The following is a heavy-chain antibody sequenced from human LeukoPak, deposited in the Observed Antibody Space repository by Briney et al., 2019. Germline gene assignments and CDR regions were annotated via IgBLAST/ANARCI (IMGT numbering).Heavy chain of an antibody. CDR3: AKMGSRYCSGGSCSQGGHYFDY. Sequence: PGGSLRLSCAASGFTFSSYAMSWVRQAPGKGLEWVSAISGSGGSTYYADSVKGRFTISRDNSKNTLNLQMNSLRAEDTAVYYCAKMGSRYCSGGSCSQGGHYFDYWGQGTLVTVSS. CDR2: ISGSGGST. CDR1: GFTFSSYA. V-gene: IGHV3-23*01. D-gene: IGHD2-15*01. J-gene: IGHJ4*02.